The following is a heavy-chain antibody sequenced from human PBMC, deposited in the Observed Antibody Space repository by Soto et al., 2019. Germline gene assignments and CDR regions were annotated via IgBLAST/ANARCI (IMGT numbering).Heavy chain of an antibody. CDR2: IKSKTDGGTT. J-gene: IGHJ4*02. Sequence: EEQLVESGGGLVKPGGSLRLSCAASGFTFSNAWMNWVRQAPGKGLEWVGRIKSKTDGGTTHYAAPVKGRFAISRDDSKNTLYLQMNSLKTEDTAVYYCPFPVMAVADNGRGAYWGQGTLVTVSS. CDR1: GFTFSNAW. V-gene: IGHV3-15*01. CDR3: PFPVMAVADNGRGAY. D-gene: IGHD6-19*01.